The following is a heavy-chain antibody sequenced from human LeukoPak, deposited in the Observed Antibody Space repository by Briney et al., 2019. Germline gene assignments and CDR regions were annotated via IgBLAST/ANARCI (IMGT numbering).Heavy chain of an antibody. J-gene: IGHJ6*02. CDR1: GFTFSSYW. Sequence: GGSLRLSCAASGFTFSSYWMSWVRRAAGKGLEWVANIKQDGSEKYYVDSVKGRFTISRDNAKNSLYLQMNSLRAEDTAVYYCARVVGATYYYYYGMDVWGQGTTVTVSS. D-gene: IGHD1-26*01. CDR3: ARVVGATYYYYYGMDV. V-gene: IGHV3-7*01. CDR2: IKQDGSEK.